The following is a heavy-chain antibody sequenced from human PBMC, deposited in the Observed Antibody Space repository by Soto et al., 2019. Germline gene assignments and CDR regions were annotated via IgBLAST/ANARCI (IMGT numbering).Heavy chain of an antibody. CDR3: ARGKRMQLWLKSYFDT. CDR1: GGSFTGYF. J-gene: IGHJ4*02. V-gene: IGHV4-34*01. Sequence: PSETLSLTCAVYGGSFTGYFWGWIRQSPGKGLEWIGEVNHRGETNYSPSLKSRLTISGDTSKNHISLKLRSVTAADTAVYYCARGKRMQLWLKSYFDTWGQGTPVTVSS. D-gene: IGHD5-18*01. CDR2: VNHRGET.